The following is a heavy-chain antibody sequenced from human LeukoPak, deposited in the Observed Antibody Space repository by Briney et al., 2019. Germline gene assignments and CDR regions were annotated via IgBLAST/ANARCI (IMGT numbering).Heavy chain of an antibody. CDR2: IIPIFGTA. CDR1: GGTFSSYG. D-gene: IGHD6-13*01. J-gene: IGHJ3*02. Sequence: GASVKVSCKASGGTFSSYGISWVRQVPGQGLEWMGGIIPIFGTANYAPKFQGRVTIIADKSTSTGYMELRSLRSEDTAVYYCGRKSRGIAAAGTEAEGAFDIWGQGTMVTVSS. V-gene: IGHV1-69*06. CDR3: GRKSRGIAAAGTEAEGAFDI.